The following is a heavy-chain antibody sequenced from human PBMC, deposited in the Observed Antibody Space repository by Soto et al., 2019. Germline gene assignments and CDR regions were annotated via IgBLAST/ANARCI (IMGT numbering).Heavy chain of an antibody. CDR2: ISYDGSNK. CDR3: ARDHGGYSRLYYFDY. Sequence: PGGSLRLSCAASGFTFSSYAMHWVRQAPGKGLEWVAVISYDGSNKYYADSVKGRFTISRDNSKNTLYLRMNSLRAEDTAVYYCARDHGGYSRLYYFDYWGQGTLVTVSS. V-gene: IGHV3-30-3*01. D-gene: IGHD2-15*01. J-gene: IGHJ4*02. CDR1: GFTFSSYA.